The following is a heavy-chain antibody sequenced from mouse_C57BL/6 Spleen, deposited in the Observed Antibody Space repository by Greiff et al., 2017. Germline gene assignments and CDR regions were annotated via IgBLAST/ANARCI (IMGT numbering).Heavy chain of an antibody. V-gene: IGHV3-6*01. CDR2: ISYDGSN. J-gene: IGHJ3*01. CDR3: ARGGRDYALAY. Sequence: EVQLQESGPGLVKPSQSLSLTCSVTGYSITSGYYWNWIRQFPGNKLEWMGYISYDGSNNYNPSLKNRISITRDTSKNQFFLKLNSVTTEDTATEYCARGGRDYALAYWGQGTLVTVSA. D-gene: IGHD2-4*01. CDR1: GYSITSGYY.